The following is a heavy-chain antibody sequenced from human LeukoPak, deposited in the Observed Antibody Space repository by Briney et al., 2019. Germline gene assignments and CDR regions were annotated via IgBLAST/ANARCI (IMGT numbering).Heavy chain of an antibody. CDR3: ARDKRMVYALGAFDI. V-gene: IGHV4-30-2*02. D-gene: IGHD2-8*01. CDR1: GGSISSGGYY. Sequence: SQTLSLTCTVSGGSISSGGYYWSWIRQPPGKGLEWIGYIYHSGSTYYNPSLKSRVTISVDRSKNQFSLKLSSVTAADTAVYYCARDKRMVYALGAFDIWGQGTMVTVSS. CDR2: IYHSGST. J-gene: IGHJ3*02.